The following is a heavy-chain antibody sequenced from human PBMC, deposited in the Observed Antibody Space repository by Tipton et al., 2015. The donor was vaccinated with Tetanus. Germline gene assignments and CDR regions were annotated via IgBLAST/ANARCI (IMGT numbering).Heavy chain of an antibody. CDR2: IYYSGST. J-gene: IGHJ6*02. CDR1: GGSISSYY. CDR3: AREDRGYYDFGSGLAYGMDV. D-gene: IGHD3-3*01. V-gene: IGHV4-59*01. Sequence: TLSLTCTVSGGSISSYYWSWIRQPPGKGLEWIGYIYYSGSTNYNPSLKSRVTISVDTSKNQFSLKLSSVTAADTAVYYCAREDRGYYDFGSGLAYGMDVWGQGTSVPVSS.